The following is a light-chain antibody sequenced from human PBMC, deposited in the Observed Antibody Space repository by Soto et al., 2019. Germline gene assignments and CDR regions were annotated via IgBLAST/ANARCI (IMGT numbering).Light chain of an antibody. Sequence: QSVPTQPASDSGSPGQSITISCTGTSSPVGGFNVVSWYQQHPGKAPKVIIYEGIKRPSGVSDRFSGSNSGSTASLTISVLQAEDEADYYCCSYVGATTDVFGTGTKVTVL. CDR3: CSYVGATTDV. CDR2: EGI. J-gene: IGLJ1*01. CDR1: SSPVGGFNV. V-gene: IGLV2-23*01.